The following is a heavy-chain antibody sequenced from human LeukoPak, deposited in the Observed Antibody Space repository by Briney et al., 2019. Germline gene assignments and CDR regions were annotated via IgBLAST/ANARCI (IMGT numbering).Heavy chain of an antibody. D-gene: IGHD3-16*02. CDR2: INPSGGST. V-gene: IGHV1-46*01. J-gene: IGHJ5*02. Sequence: ASVKVSCKASGYTFTSYYMHWVRQAPGQGLEWMGLINPSGGSTSYAQKFQGRVTMTRDTSTSTVYMELSSPRSEDTAVYYCARGGALRLGELSSPFDPWGQGTLVTVSS. CDR1: GYTFTSYY. CDR3: ARGGALRLGELSSPFDP.